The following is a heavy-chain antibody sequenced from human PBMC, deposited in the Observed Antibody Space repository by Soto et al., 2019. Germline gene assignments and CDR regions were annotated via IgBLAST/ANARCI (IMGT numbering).Heavy chain of an antibody. CDR3: AKNRERELPRVIDF. CDR2: MSGSSSTT. J-gene: IGHJ4*02. D-gene: IGHD1-7*01. V-gene: IGHV3-23*01. CDR1: GLTFSNYA. Sequence: VGSLRLSCATSGLTFSNYAMSWVRQAPGGGLEWVSSMSGSSSTTYYADSVRGRFTISRDRSKNTLYLQMSSLRAEDTALYYCAKNRERELPRVIDFWGQGTLVTVSS.